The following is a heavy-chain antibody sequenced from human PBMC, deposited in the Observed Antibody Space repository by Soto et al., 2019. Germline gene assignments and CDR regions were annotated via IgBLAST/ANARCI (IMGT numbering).Heavy chain of an antibody. Sequence: EVQLLESGGGLVQPGGSLRLSCAASGFTFNSYAMTWVRQAPGKGLEWVSTISDTGGITDYADSVKARFIISRDNSENTLYLEINSLRAEDTAVYYCAKDRPSDYSAAAPRGDWSHPWGQGTLVTVSS. CDR3: AKDRPSDYSAAAPRGDWSHP. V-gene: IGHV3-23*01. J-gene: IGHJ5*02. D-gene: IGHD6-13*01. CDR1: GFTFNSYA. CDR2: ISDTGGIT.